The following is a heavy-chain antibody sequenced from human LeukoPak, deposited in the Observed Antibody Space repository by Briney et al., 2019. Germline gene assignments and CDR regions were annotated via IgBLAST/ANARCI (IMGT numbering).Heavy chain of an antibody. CDR2: IYYSGST. CDR1: GGSISSSSYY. D-gene: IGHD2-2*01. CDR3: ARQRTSHSSFDP. V-gene: IGHV4-39*01. J-gene: IGHJ5*02. Sequence: SETLSLTCTVSGGSISSSSYYWGWIRQPPGKGLEWIGSIYYSGSTYYNPSLKSRVTISVDTSKNQISLKLSSVTAADTAVYYCARQRTSHSSFDPWGQGTLVTVSS.